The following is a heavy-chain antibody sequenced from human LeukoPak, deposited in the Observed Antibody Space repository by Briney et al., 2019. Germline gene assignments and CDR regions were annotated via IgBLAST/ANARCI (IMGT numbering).Heavy chain of an antibody. Sequence: SETLSLTCTVSGGSISTYYWSWIRQPPGKGLEWIGYIYYSGSANYNPSLKSRVTISMDTSKNQFSLKLSSVTAADTAVYYCARSFGSGNYFDYWGQGTLVTVSS. V-gene: IGHV4-59*01. J-gene: IGHJ4*02. CDR1: GGSISTYY. D-gene: IGHD3-10*01. CDR3: ARSFGSGNYFDY. CDR2: IYYSGSA.